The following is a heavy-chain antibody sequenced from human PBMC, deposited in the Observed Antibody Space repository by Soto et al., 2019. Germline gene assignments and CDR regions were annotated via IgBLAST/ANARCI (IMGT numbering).Heavy chain of an antibody. D-gene: IGHD3-10*01. CDR1: GGSISSYY. CDR3: ARVWGGAFDI. V-gene: IGHV4-59*01. J-gene: IGHJ3*02. CDR2: IYYSGST. Sequence: TLSLTCTVSGGSISSYYWSWIRQPPGKGLEWIGYIYYSGSTNYNPSLKSRVTISVDTSKNQFSLKLSSVTAADTAVYYCARVWGGAFDIWGQGTMVTVSS.